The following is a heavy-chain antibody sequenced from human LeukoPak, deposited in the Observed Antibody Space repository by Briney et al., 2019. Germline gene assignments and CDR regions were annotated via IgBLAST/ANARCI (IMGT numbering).Heavy chain of an antibody. Sequence: GGSLRLSCAASGFAFSNYNMNWVRQAPGKGLEWVSSISSSSSYIYYADSVKGRFTISRDNAKNSLYLQMNSLRAEDTAVYYCARGQQQLFDYWGQGTLVTVSS. CDR3: ARGQQQLFDY. J-gene: IGHJ4*02. V-gene: IGHV3-21*01. CDR2: ISSSSSYI. D-gene: IGHD6-13*01. CDR1: GFAFSNYN.